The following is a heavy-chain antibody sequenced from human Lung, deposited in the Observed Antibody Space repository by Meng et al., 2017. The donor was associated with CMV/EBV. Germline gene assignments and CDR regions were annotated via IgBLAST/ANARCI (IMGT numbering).Heavy chain of an antibody. CDR3: AKDFKGHFTMDV. V-gene: IGHV3-30*02. J-gene: IGHJ6*02. CDR1: GFSFAAYN. Sequence: GGSLRLSCAASGFSFAAYNIHWVRQAPGKGLEWVTIIKNDGGNDEKYYADSVMGRFTISGDISKNTVYLQMNSLKPEDTAVYYCAKDFKGHFTMDVWGQGTTVXVSS. CDR2: IKNDGGNDEK.